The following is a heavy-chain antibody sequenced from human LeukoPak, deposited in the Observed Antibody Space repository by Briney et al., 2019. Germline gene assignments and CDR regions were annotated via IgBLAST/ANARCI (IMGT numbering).Heavy chain of an antibody. V-gene: IGHV1-69*13. D-gene: IGHD3-10*01. CDR1: GGTFISYA. CDR3: AREDGSGSYLDY. CDR2: IIPIFGTA. J-gene: IGHJ4*02. Sequence: SVKVSCKAFGGTFISYAISWVRQAPGQGLEWMGGIIPIFGTANYAQKFQGRVTITADESTSTAYMELSSLRSEDTAVYYCAREDGSGSYLDYWGQGTLVTVSS.